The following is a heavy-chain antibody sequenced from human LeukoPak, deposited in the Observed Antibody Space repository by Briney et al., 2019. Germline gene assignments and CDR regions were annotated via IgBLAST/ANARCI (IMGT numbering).Heavy chain of an antibody. CDR1: GGSISSFY. Sequence: SETLSLTCTVSGGSISSFYWSWIRQPPGKGLEWIGYTYSRGSTNHNPSLKSRVTISVDTSKNQFSLKLTSVTAADTAVYYCARRTYYGDFDYWGQGTLVTVSS. CDR2: TYSRGST. CDR3: ARRTYYGDFDY. V-gene: IGHV4-4*09. J-gene: IGHJ4*02. D-gene: IGHD4-17*01.